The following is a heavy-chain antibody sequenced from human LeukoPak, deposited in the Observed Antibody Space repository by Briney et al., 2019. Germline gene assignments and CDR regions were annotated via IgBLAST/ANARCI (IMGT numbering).Heavy chain of an antibody. CDR1: GGTFSSYA. V-gene: IGHV1-69*04. D-gene: IGHD3-10*01. CDR3: ARSYCYGSGKEGYFDY. Sequence: SVKVSCKASGGTFSSYAISWVRQAPGQGLEWMGRIIPILGIANYAQKFQGRVTITADKSTSTAYMELSSLRSEDTAVYYCARSYCYGSGKEGYFDYWGQGTLVTVSS. J-gene: IGHJ4*02. CDR2: IIPILGIA.